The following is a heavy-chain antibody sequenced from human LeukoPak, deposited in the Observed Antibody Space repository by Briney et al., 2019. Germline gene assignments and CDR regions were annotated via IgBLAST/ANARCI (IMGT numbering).Heavy chain of an antibody. CDR2: INPSGGST. D-gene: IGHD2-8*01. Sequence: ASVKVSCKASGYTFTSYYMHWVRQAPGQGLKWMGIINPSGGSTSYAQKFQGRVTMTRDMSTSTVYMELSSLRSEDTAVYYCARDACTNGVCSYYFDYWGQGTLATVSS. CDR1: GYTFTSYY. J-gene: IGHJ4*02. CDR3: ARDACTNGVCSYYFDY. V-gene: IGHV1-46*01.